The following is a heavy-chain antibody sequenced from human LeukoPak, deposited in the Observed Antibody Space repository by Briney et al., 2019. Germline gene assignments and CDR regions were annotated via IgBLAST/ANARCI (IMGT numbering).Heavy chain of an antibody. CDR2: IYTSGST. D-gene: IGHD3-22*01. CDR1: GGSISSYY. Sequence: SETLSLTCTVSGGSISSYYWSWIRQPAGKGLDWIGRIYTSGSTNYNPSLKSRVTMSVDTSKNQFSLKLSSVTAADTAVYYCAREGLGYYDSSGYYYTPLDYWGQGTLVTVSS. CDR3: AREGLGYYDSSGYYYTPLDY. J-gene: IGHJ4*02. V-gene: IGHV4-4*07.